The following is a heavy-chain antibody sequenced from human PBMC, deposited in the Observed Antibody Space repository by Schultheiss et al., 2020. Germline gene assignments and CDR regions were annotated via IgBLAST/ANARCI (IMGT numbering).Heavy chain of an antibody. CDR1: GFTFSSYA. CDR3: AKDGPYYDFWSGYPLPVDV. Sequence: GGSLRLSCAASGFTFSSYAMSWVRLAPGKGLEWVSAISGSGGSTYYADSVKGRFTISRDNSKNTLYLQMNSLRAEDTAVYYCAKDGPYYDFWSGYPLPVDVWGQGTTVTVSS. CDR2: ISGSGGST. V-gene: IGHV3-23*01. J-gene: IGHJ6*02. D-gene: IGHD3-3*01.